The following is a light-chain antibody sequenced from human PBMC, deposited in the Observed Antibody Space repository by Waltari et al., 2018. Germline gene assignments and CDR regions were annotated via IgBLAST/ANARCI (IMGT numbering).Light chain of an antibody. Sequence: DIQMTQSPSSLSASVGDRVTITCRASQSISTHLNWYQQRPGKAPNLLIYAASSLQSGVPSSFSGSGSGTDFTLTISSLQPEDFATYYCQQSYGPPITFGPGTRLEIK. CDR1: QSISTH. CDR2: AAS. J-gene: IGKJ5*01. CDR3: QQSYGPPIT. V-gene: IGKV1-39*01.